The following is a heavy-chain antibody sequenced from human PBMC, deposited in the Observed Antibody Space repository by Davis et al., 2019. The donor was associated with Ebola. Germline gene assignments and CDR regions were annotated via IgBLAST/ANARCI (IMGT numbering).Heavy chain of an antibody. Sequence: GESLKISCAPSGFTFSSYGTHRVCPAPGKGLAWLAVIWYDGSNKYYADSVKGRFTISRDNSKNTLYLQMNSLRAEDTAVYYCARATTMRVVVPDVDYWGQGTLVTVSS. CDR1: GFTFSSYG. CDR2: IWYDGSNK. J-gene: IGHJ4*02. D-gene: IGHD3-22*01. V-gene: IGHV3-33*01. CDR3: ARATTMRVVVPDVDY.